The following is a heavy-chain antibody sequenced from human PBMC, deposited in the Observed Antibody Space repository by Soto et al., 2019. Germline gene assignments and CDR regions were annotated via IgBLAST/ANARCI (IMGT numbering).Heavy chain of an antibody. D-gene: IGHD2-2*01. J-gene: IGHJ6*02. CDR3: ATDDQSVVVPTSLGALDV. V-gene: IGHV4-4*02. CDR2: IYHSGST. Sequence: QVQLQESGPGLVKPSETLSLTCAVYGGSISSNKWWSWVRQPPGKGLEWIGEIYHSGSTNYNPSLKSRVTISLDKYKTQFSLQLTSVTAADAAVYYCATDDQSVVVPTSLGALDVWGQGTTVTVSS. CDR1: GGSISSNKW.